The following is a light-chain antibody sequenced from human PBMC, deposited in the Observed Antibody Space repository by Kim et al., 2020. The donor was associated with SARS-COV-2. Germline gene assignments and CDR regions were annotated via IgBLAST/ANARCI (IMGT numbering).Light chain of an antibody. CDR3: NSRDSNDNVV. V-gene: IGLV3-19*01. CDR1: SLRSYY. CDR2: GKN. J-gene: IGLJ2*01. Sequence: VALGQTVRITGQGDSLRSYYATWYQQKPGQAPIVVIYGKNNRPSGIPDRFSGSSSGNTASVTITGTQAGDEADYYCNSRDSNDNVVFGGGTKLTVL.